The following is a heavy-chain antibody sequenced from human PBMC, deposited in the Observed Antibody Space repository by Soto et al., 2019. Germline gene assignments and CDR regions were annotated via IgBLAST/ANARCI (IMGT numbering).Heavy chain of an antibody. V-gene: IGHV4-59*01. CDR1: GGSISSYY. D-gene: IGHD6-6*01. CDR3: ARRKYSSSYYGMDV. J-gene: IGHJ6*02. Sequence: AETLSLTCTVSGGSISSYYWSWFRQPPGKGLEWIGYIYYSGSTNYNPSLKSRVTISVDTSKNQFSLKLSSVTAADTAVYYCARRKYSSSYYGMDVWGQGTTVTVSS. CDR2: IYYSGST.